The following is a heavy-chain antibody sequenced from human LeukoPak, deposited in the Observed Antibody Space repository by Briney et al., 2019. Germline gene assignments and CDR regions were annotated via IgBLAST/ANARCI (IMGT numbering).Heavy chain of an antibody. CDR1: GGSFSGYY. CDR2: INHSGST. Sequence: SGTLSLTCAVYGGSFSGYYWSWIRQPPGKGLEWIGEINHSGSTNYNPSLKSRVTISVDTSKNQFSLKLSSVTAADTAVYYCAKGGAGYYGSGSKYGMDVWGKGTTVTVSS. V-gene: IGHV4-34*01. J-gene: IGHJ6*04. CDR3: AKGGAGYYGSGSKYGMDV. D-gene: IGHD3-10*01.